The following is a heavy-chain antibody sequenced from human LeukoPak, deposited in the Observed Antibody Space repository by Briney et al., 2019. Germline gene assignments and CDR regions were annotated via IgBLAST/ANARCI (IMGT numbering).Heavy chain of an antibody. CDR1: GFTFSSYG. J-gene: IGHJ3*02. CDR2: IRYDGTNK. Sequence: PGGSPRLSCAASGFTFSSYGMHWVRQAPGEGLEWVAFIRYDGTNKYYTDSVKGRFTISRDNSKKTLYLQMNSLRAEDTAVYYCAKDLGTRSVHDGFDIWGQGTMVTVSS. V-gene: IGHV3-30*02. D-gene: IGHD1-1*01. CDR3: AKDLGTRSVHDGFDI.